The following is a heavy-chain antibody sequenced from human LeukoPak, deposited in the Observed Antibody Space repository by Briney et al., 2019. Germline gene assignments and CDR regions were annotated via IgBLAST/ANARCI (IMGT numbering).Heavy chain of an antibody. V-gene: IGHV1-69*13. CDR1: GGTFISDA. CDR3: AREDGSGSYYDY. Sequence: SVKVSCTASGGTFISDAISWVRQAPGQGPEWMGGIIPIFGTTNYAQKFQGRVTITADESTSTAYMDLSSLRSEDTAVYYCAREDGSGSYYDYWGQGTLVTVSS. D-gene: IGHD3-10*01. J-gene: IGHJ4*02. CDR2: IIPIFGTT.